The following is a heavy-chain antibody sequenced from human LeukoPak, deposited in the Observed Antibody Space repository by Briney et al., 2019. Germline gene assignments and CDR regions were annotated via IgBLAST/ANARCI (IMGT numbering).Heavy chain of an antibody. CDR3: ARGDIVVVPAAITNYYYYMDV. Sequence: TSVKVSCKASGFTFTSSAVQWVRQARGQRLEWIGWIVVGSGNTNYAQKFQERVTITRDMSTSTAYMELSSLRSEDTAVYYCARGDIVVVPAAITNYYYYMDVWGKGTTVTVSS. D-gene: IGHD2-2*02. J-gene: IGHJ6*03. V-gene: IGHV1-58*01. CDR2: IVVGSGNT. CDR1: GFTFTSSA.